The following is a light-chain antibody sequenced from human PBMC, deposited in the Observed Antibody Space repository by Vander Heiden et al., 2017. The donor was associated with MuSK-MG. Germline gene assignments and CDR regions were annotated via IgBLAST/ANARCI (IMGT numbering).Light chain of an antibody. CDR2: AAS. CDR1: QNINNY. CDR3: QQSDSAPLT. J-gene: IGKJ1*01. Sequence: DIQMTQSPSSLSASIGDRVTITCRASQNINNYLNWYQQKPGKAPKLLIYAASSLQSGVPSRFSGSGSGTDFTLTIISLQLEDFATYYFQQSDSAPLTFGQGTEVEIK. V-gene: IGKV1-39*01.